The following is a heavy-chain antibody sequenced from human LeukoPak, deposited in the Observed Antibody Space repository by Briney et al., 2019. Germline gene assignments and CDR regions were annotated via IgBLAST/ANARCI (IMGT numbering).Heavy chain of an antibody. Sequence: PSETLSLTCTVSGGSVSSGSYYWSWIRQPPGKGLEWIGYIYYSGSTNYNPSLKSRVAISKDTSKHQFSPKLSSVTAADTAGYYCASNLSGSYYNWFDPWGEGTLVTVSS. V-gene: IGHV4-61*01. CDR1: GGSVSSGSYY. D-gene: IGHD1-26*01. CDR3: ASNLSGSYYNWFDP. CDR2: IYYSGST. J-gene: IGHJ5*02.